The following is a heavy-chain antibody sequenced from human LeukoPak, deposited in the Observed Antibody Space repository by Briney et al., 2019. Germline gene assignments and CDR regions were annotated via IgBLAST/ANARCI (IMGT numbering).Heavy chain of an antibody. J-gene: IGHJ3*02. Sequence: PGGSLRLSCAASGFTFTSHSMNWVRQAPGKGLEWVSSIGSRSTSIYYADSVKGRFTISRDNAKNSLYLQMNSLRAEDTAVYCCARESSESFYIWGQGTMVTVSS. CDR3: ARESSESFYI. V-gene: IGHV3-21*01. CDR1: GFTFTSHS. CDR2: IGSRSTSI. D-gene: IGHD6-25*01.